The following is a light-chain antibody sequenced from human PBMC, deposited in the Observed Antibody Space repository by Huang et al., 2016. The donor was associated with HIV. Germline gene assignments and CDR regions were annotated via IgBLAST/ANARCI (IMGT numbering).Light chain of an antibody. Sequence: EIVMTPSPATLSVSPGEGATLSCRASQSVSSNLAWYQQKPGQAPRLLIYGASTSATGIPARFSGGGSGTDFTLTISSLQSEDFALYYCQQYNNWPPTTFGQGTRLEIK. V-gene: IGKV3-15*01. CDR2: GAS. J-gene: IGKJ5*01. CDR1: QSVSSN. CDR3: QQYNNWPPTT.